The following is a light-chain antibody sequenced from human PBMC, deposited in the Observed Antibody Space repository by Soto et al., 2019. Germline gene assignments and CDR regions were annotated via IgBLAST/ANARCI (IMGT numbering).Light chain of an antibody. CDR2: AAS. J-gene: IGKJ2*01. Sequence: DIQMTQSASSLSASVGDRVTITCRASQSISSNLNWHQQKPGKAPKVLIYAASSLQSGVPSRFSGSGSGTDFTLTNSSLQPEDFATYYCQQSYSIPYPFGQGTKLEIK. CDR1: QSISSN. CDR3: QQSYSIPYP. V-gene: IGKV1-39*01.